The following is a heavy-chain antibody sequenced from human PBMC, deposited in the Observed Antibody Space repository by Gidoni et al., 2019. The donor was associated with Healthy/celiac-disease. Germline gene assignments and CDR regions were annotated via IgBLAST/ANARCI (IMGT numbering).Heavy chain of an antibody. J-gene: IGHJ4*02. CDR2: IRGSGGST. Sequence: EVQLLDSGGGLVQPGGYVRLSYSASGFIFSSYAMSWVRQAPGKGLEWVSAIRGSGGSTYYADSVKGRFTISRDNSKNTLYLQMNSLRAEDTAVYYCAKDLGDSSSWYLYFDYWGQGTLVTVSS. V-gene: IGHV3-23*01. CDR3: AKDLGDSSSWYLYFDY. D-gene: IGHD6-13*01. CDR1: GFIFSSYA.